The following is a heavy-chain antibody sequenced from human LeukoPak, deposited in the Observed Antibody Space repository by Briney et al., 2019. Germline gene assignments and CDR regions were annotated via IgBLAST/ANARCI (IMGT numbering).Heavy chain of an antibody. D-gene: IGHD6-19*01. V-gene: IGHV3-48*03. J-gene: IGHJ4*02. Sequence: GGSLRLSCAASGFTFSSYEMNWVRQAPGKGLEWVSYISSSGSTIYYADPVKGRFTISRDNAKNSLYLQMNGLRAEDTAVYYCARGRYSSGWGFDYWGQGTLVTVSS. CDR1: GFTFSSYE. CDR2: ISSSGSTI. CDR3: ARGRYSSGWGFDY.